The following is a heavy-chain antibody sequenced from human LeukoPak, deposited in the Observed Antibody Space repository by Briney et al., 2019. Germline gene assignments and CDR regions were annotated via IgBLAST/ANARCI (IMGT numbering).Heavy chain of an antibody. Sequence: PSETLSLNCTVSGGSISSYYWSWIRQPPGKGLEWIGYIYYTGSTNFNPSLKSRVTMSLDTSKNQFSLKLNSVTAADTAVYYCATGRAAAGSLGYWGQGILVTVSS. J-gene: IGHJ4*02. CDR2: IYYTGST. V-gene: IGHV4-59*01. D-gene: IGHD6-25*01. CDR1: GGSISSYY. CDR3: ATGRAAAGSLGY.